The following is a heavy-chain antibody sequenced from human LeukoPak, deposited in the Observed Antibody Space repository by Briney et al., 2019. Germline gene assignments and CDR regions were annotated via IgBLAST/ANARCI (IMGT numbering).Heavy chain of an antibody. J-gene: IGHJ4*02. CDR2: IYSGGNT. V-gene: IGHV3-53*01. D-gene: IGHD3-3*02. Sequence: GGSLRLCCAASGFTVISNYMSWVRHAPGKGLEGVSVIYSGGNTYYADSVEGRFTISRDNSKNTLYLQMKTLKAEDTAVYYCPRDLHPRLAGFFDYWGQGTLVTVSS. CDR1: GFTVISNY. CDR3: PRDLHPRLAGFFDY.